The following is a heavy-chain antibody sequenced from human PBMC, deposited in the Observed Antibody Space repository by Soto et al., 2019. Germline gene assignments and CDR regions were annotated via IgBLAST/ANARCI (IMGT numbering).Heavy chain of an antibody. J-gene: IGHJ5*02. CDR1: GGSISSYY. V-gene: IGHV4-59*01. CDR2: IYYSGRT. Sequence: QVQLQESGPGLVKPSETLSLTCTVSGGSISSYYWSWIRQPPGKGLEWIGYIYYSGRTNYNPSLKSRVTIAVDTSKHQFSLKPSAVTAADTAVYYCARGYCSSTSCYIWDNWFDPWGQGTLVTVSS. D-gene: IGHD2-2*02. CDR3: ARGYCSSTSCYIWDNWFDP.